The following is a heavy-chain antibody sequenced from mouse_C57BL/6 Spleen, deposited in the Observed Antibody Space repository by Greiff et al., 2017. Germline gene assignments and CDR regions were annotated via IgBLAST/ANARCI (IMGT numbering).Heavy chain of an antibody. D-gene: IGHD4-1*01. CDR3: ARDWVAWFAY. Sequence: QVQLKQSGPELVKPGASVKISCKASGYAFSSSWVNWVKQRPGKGLEWIVRIYPGGGDTNYNGLFKGQATLTADTSSSTAYMQISSLTSEDSAVYFCARDWVAWFAYWGQGTLVTVSA. V-gene: IGHV1-82*01. CDR1: GYAFSSSW. CDR2: IYPGGGDT. J-gene: IGHJ3*01.